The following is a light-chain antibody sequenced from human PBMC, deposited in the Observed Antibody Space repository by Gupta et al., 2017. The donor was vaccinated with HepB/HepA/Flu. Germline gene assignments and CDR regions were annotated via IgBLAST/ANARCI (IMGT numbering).Light chain of an antibody. J-gene: IGKJ1*01. CDR2: YSS. Sequence: EIVLTQLPDFQPVTPKEKVTITCRASQNIGTSLHWYQQKPDQSPKLLIKYSSQSISGVPSRFSGSGSGTDFTLTINSLEAEDVAAYYCYQSRSLPRTFGQGTKVEIK. CDR3: YQSRSLPRT. V-gene: IGKV6D-21*02. CDR1: QNIGTS.